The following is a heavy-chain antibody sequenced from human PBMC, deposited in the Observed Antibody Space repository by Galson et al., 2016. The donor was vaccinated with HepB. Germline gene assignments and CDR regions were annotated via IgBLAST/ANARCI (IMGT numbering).Heavy chain of an antibody. CDR3: ARDGYYYGSGSYGAATY. J-gene: IGHJ4*02. V-gene: IGHV3-30*04. CDR2: ISYHGGNK. CDR1: GFSFSSSA. D-gene: IGHD3-10*01. Sequence: LSCAASGFSFSSSAMHWVRQAPGKGLEWVAVISYHGGNKYYVDSVKGRFTISRDNSKNTLYLQMNSLRVEDTAMYYCARDGYYYGSGSYGAATYWGQGTPVTVSS.